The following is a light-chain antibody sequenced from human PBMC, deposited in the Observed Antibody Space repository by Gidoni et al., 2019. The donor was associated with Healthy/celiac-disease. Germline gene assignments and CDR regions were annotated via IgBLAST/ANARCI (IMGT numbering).Light chain of an antibody. CDR1: SSNSGSKT. J-gene: IGLJ2*01. CDR2: SNH. Sequence: QSVLTQPPSASGTPGQRVTISCSGSSSNSGSKTVNWYQQLPGTAPKLLIYSNHQRPSGVPDRFSGSKSGTSASLAISGLQSEDEADYYCAAWDDSLNGPVVGGGTKLTVL. V-gene: IGLV1-44*01. CDR3: AAWDDSLNGPV.